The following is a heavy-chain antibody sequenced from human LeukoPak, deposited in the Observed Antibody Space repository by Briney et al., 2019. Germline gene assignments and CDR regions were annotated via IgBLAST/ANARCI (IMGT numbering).Heavy chain of an antibody. V-gene: IGHV4-59*08. J-gene: IGHJ6*03. Sequence: PSETLSLTCTVSGGSISSYYWSWIRQPPGKGLEWIGYIYYSGSTNYNPSLKSRVTISVDTSKNQFSLKLSSVTAADTAVYYCARAGGGYCSSTSCYYYYYYYMDVWGKGTTVTVSS. CDR3: ARAGGGYCSSTSCYYYYYYYMDV. CDR1: GGSISSYY. CDR2: IYYSGST. D-gene: IGHD2-2*01.